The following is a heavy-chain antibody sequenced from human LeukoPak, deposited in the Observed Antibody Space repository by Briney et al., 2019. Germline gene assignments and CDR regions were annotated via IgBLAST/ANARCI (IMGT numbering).Heavy chain of an antibody. V-gene: IGHV4-34*01. J-gene: IGHJ4*02. CDR3: ARATSPNFDY. Sequence: SETLSLTCAVYGGSFSGYCWSWLRQPPGKGLEWIGEINHSGSTNYNPSLKSRVTISVDTSKNQFSLKLSSVTAADTAVYYCARATSPNFDYWGQGTLVTVSS. CDR2: INHSGST. CDR1: GGSFSGYC.